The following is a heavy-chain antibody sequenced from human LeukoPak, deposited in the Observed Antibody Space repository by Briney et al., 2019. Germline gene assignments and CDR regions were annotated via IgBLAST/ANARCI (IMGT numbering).Heavy chain of an antibody. Sequence: PSETLSLTCAVYGGSFSGYYWSWLRQPPGKGLEWIGEINHSGSTNYNPSLKSRATISVGTSKNQFSLKLSSVTAADTAVYYCARRGGRIAAAGRKIDYWGQGTLVTVSS. V-gene: IGHV4-34*01. CDR1: GGSFSGYY. CDR2: INHSGST. CDR3: ARRGGRIAAAGRKIDY. D-gene: IGHD6-13*01. J-gene: IGHJ4*02.